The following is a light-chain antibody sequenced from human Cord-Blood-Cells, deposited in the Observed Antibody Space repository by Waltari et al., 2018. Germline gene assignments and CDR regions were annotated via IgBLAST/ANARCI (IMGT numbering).Light chain of an antibody. V-gene: IGLV1-40*01. CDR1: SSNIGAGYD. CDR3: QSYDNSLNWV. Sequence: QSVLTQPPSVSGAPGQRVTISCTGSSSNIGAGYDVHWYQQLPGTAPKLLIYGNSNRPSGVPDRFSGSKSGTSASLAITGLQAEDEADYYCQSYDNSLNWVFGGGTKLTVL. J-gene: IGLJ3*02. CDR2: GNS.